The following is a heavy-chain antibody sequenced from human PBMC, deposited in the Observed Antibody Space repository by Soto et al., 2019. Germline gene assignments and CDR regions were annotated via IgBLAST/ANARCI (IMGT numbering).Heavy chain of an antibody. CDR2: IIPIFGTA. J-gene: IGHJ4*02. Sequence: RASVKVSCKASGGTFSSYAISWVRQAPGQGLEWMGGIIPIFGTANYAQKFQGRVTITADESTSTAYMELSSLRSEDTAVYYCARASRYCTNGVCYMGPLDFDYWGQGTLVTVS. D-gene: IGHD2-8*01. CDR1: GGTFSSYA. CDR3: ARASRYCTNGVCYMGPLDFDY. V-gene: IGHV1-69*13.